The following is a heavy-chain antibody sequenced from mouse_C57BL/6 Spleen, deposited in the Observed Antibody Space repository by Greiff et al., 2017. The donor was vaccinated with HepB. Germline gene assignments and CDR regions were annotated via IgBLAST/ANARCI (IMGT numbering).Heavy chain of an antibody. CDR2: ISYDGSN. V-gene: IGHV3-6*01. J-gene: IGHJ3*01. Sequence: EVQLQQSGPGLVKPSQSLSLTCSVTGYSITSGYYWNWIRQFPGNKLEWMGYISYDGSNNYNPSLKNRISITRDTSKNQFFLKLNSVTTEDTATYYCARQEGVYDYDGFAYWGQGTLVTVSA. CDR1: GYSITSGYY. CDR3: ARQEGVYDYDGFAY. D-gene: IGHD2-4*01.